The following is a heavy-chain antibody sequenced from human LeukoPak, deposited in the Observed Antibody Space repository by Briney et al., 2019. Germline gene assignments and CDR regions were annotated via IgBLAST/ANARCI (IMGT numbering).Heavy chain of an antibody. D-gene: IGHD3-22*01. V-gene: IGHV4-4*02. J-gene: IGHJ4*02. CDR3: ARVSSSGYYIDY. Sequence: PSGTLSLTCAVSGGSISSNNWWGWVRQPPGKGLEWIGEIYHSGSPNYNPSLKSRVTISVDRSKNQFSLKLSSVTAADTAVYYCARVSSSGYYIDYWGQGTLVTVSS. CDR1: GGSISSNNW. CDR2: IYHSGSP.